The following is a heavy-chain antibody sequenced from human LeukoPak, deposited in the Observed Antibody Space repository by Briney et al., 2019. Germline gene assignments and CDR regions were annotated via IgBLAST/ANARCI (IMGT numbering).Heavy chain of an antibody. D-gene: IGHD3-3*01. V-gene: IGHV3-23*01. CDR1: GFTFSSYA. CDR2: ISGSGGST. J-gene: IGHJ4*02. CDR3: AKWSGYPRSY. Sequence: GASLRLSCAASGFTFSSYAMSWVRQAPGKGVEWVSAISGSGGSTYYADSVKGRFTISRDNSKNTLYLQMNSLRAEDTAVYYCAKWSGYPRSYWGQGTLVTVSS.